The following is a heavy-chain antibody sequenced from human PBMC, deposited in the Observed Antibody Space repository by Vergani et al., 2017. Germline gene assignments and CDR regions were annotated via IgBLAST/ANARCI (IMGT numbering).Heavy chain of an antibody. J-gene: IGHJ4*02. V-gene: IGHV4-59*01. D-gene: IGHD4-17*01. CDR3: ARGGFTVTPYYCDY. CDR2: IYYSGST. CDR1: GGSISSYY. Sequence: QVQLQESGPGLVKPSETLSLTCTVPGGSISSYYWSWIRQPPGKGLEWIGYIYYSGSTNYKPSLKSRVTISVDTSKNQFSLKLGSVTAADTAVYYCARGGFTVTPYYCDYWGQGTLVTVAS.